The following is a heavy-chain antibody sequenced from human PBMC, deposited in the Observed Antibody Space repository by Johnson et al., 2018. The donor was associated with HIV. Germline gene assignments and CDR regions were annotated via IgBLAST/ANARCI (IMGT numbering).Heavy chain of an antibody. J-gene: IGHJ3*02. V-gene: IGHV3-20*04. D-gene: IGHD6-19*01. CDR3: AKGGSGTDDAFDI. CDR2: IKSKTDGGQT. Sequence: VQLVESGGGVVRPGGSLRLSCAASGFSFDDYGMSWVRQAPGKGLEWVGRIKSKTDGGQTDYAAPVKGRFTISSDKAKNTLHMQMNSLRAEDTAGYYCAKGGSGTDDAFDIWVQGTLVTVSS. CDR1: GFSFDDYG.